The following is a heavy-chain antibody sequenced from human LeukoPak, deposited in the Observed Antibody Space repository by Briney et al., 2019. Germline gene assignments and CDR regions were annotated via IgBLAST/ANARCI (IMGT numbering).Heavy chain of an antibody. CDR1: GFTFSSYW. J-gene: IGHJ5*02. D-gene: IGHD3-22*01. V-gene: IGHV3-7*01. Sequence: GGSLRLSCAASGFTFSSYWMSWVRQAPGKGLEWVANIKQDGSEKYYVDSVKGRFTISRDNAKNSLYLQMNSLRAEDTAVYYCARDSSGYSNGVWFDPWGQGTLVTVSS. CDR3: ARDSSGYSNGVWFDP. CDR2: IKQDGSEK.